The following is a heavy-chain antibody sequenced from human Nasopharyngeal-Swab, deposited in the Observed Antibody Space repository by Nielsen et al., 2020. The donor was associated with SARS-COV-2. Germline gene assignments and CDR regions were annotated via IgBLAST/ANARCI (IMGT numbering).Heavy chain of an antibody. D-gene: IGHD6-13*01. J-gene: IGHJ6*02. CDR2: IHYRGST. CDR3: ARDGMALGMDV. CDR1: GGSISSGGYY. Sequence: SETLSLTCTVSGGSISSGGYYWSWIRQHPGKGLEWIGYIHYRGSTYYSSSLKSRVTISSDTSKNQFSLNLSSVTAADTAVYYCARDGMALGMDVWGQGTTVTVSS. V-gene: IGHV4-31*03.